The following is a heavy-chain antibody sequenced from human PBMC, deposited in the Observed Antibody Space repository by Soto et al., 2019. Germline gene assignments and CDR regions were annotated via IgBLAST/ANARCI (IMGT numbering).Heavy chain of an antibody. CDR2: IIPIFGTA. CDR1: GGTFSSYA. D-gene: IGHD3-3*01. Sequence: SVKVSCKASGGTFSSYAISWVRQAPGQGLEWMGGIIPIFGTANYAQKFQGRVTITADKSTSTAYMELSSLRSEDTAVYYCARDIKYYDFWSGYYPPDYYYYYGMDAWGQGTTVTVSS. J-gene: IGHJ6*02. CDR3: ARDIKYYDFWSGYYPPDYYYYYGMDA. V-gene: IGHV1-69*06.